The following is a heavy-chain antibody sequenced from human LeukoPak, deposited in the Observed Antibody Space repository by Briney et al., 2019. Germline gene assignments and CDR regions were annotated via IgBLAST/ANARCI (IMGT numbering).Heavy chain of an antibody. D-gene: IGHD3-10*01. J-gene: IGHJ4*02. Sequence: GESLKISCKGSGYSFSSYWIAWVRQMPGKGLEWMGIIYPGDSGTTYSPSFQGPVTISADKSINTAYLQWSSLKASDTAIYYCARTNDYGSGNFFDYWGQGTLVTVSS. CDR1: GYSFSSYW. CDR3: ARTNDYGSGNFFDY. CDR2: IYPGDSGT. V-gene: IGHV5-51*01.